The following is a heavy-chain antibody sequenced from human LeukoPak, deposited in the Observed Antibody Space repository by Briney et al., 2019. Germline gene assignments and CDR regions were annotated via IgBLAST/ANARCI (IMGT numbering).Heavy chain of an antibody. D-gene: IGHD2-21*02. Sequence: GGSLRLSCAASGFTFSSYTMNWVRQAPGKGLEWVSSISRRSTYIYYADSVKGRFTISRDNAKNSLYLQMNSLRTEDTAVYYCAKDRLLNCRGDCYIFDYWGQGTVVTVSS. V-gene: IGHV3-21*04. J-gene: IGHJ4*02. CDR1: GFTFSSYT. CDR2: ISRRSTYI. CDR3: AKDRLLNCRGDCYIFDY.